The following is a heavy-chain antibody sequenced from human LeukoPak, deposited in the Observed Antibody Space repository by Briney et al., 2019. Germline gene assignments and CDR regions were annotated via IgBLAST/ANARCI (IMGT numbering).Heavy chain of an antibody. CDR3: ARLDSSGWYGYYYGMDV. J-gene: IGHJ6*02. CDR2: INTNTGNP. Sequence: ASVKVSCKASGYTFTSYAMNWVRQAPGQGLEWMGWINTNTGNPTYAHGFTGRFVFSLDTSVSTAYLQISSLKAEDTAVYYCARLDSSGWYGYYYGMDVWGQGTTVTVSS. V-gene: IGHV7-4-1*02. D-gene: IGHD6-19*01. CDR1: GYTFTSYA.